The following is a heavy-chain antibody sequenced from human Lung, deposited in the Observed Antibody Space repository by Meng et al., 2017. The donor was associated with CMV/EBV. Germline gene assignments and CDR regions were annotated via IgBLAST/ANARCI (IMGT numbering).Heavy chain of an antibody. CDR2: ISSGSSEL. J-gene: IGHJ4*02. CDR1: GFTFSYYN. Sequence: GGSXRLSCAASGFTFSYYNMNWVRQAPGKGLEWVSSISSGSSELYYADSVKGRFTISRDNARNSLSLQMNSLRAEDTAVYYCARDPSLPLDYWGQGTLVT. CDR3: ARDPSLPLDY. V-gene: IGHV3-21*01.